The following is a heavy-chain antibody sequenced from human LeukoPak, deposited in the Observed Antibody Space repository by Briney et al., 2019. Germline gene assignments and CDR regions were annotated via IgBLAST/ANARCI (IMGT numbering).Heavy chain of an antibody. V-gene: IGHV3-23*01. J-gene: IGHJ6*02. Sequence: GGSLRLSCAASGFTFSSYAMSWVRQAPGKGLEWVSAISGSGGSTYYADSVKGRFTISRDNSKNTLYLQMHSLRAEDTAVYYCAKVSGSYLRSLYYGMDVWGQGTTVTVSS. CDR1: GFTFSSYA. CDR2: ISGSGGST. D-gene: IGHD1-26*01. CDR3: AKVSGSYLRSLYYGMDV.